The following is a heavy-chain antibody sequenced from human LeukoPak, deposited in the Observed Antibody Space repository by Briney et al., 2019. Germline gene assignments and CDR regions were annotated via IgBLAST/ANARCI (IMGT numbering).Heavy chain of an antibody. CDR3: ARGPNCSGGSCYYYYGMDV. D-gene: IGHD2-15*01. CDR2: ISAYNGNP. J-gene: IGHJ6*02. CDR1: GYTFTSYG. Sequence: GASVKVSCKASGYTFTSYGISWVRQAPGQGLEWMGWISAYNGNPNYAQKLQGRVTMTTDTSTSTAYMKLRSLRSDDTAVYYCARGPNCSGGSCYYYYGMDVWGQGTTVTVSS. V-gene: IGHV1-18*01.